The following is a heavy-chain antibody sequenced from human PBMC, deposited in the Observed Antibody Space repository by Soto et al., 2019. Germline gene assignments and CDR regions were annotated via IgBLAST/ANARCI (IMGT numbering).Heavy chain of an antibody. V-gene: IGHV4-39*01. CDR1: GGSISSSSYY. Sequence: SETLSLTCTVSGGSISSSSYYWGWIRQPPGKGLEWIGSIYYSGSTYYNPSLKSRVTISVDTSKNQFSLKLSSVTAADTAVYYCASTRQSGWRLWVGFDIWGQGTMVTVSS. CDR3: ASTRQSGWRLWVGFDI. J-gene: IGHJ3*02. D-gene: IGHD3-16*01. CDR2: IYYSGST.